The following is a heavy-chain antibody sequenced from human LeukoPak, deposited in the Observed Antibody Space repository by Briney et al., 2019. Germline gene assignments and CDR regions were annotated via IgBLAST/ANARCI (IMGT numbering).Heavy chain of an antibody. CDR3: ARETRDSSASLDY. CDR1: GGSISNSSSY. V-gene: IGHV4-39*07. CDR2: IYYSGST. Sequence: PSETLSLTCTVSGGSISNSSSYWGWIRQPPGKGLEWIGSIYYSGSTNYNPSLKSRVTMSVDTSKNQFSLKLSSVTAADTAVYYCARETRDSSASLDYWGQGTLVTVSS. D-gene: IGHD3-22*01. J-gene: IGHJ4*02.